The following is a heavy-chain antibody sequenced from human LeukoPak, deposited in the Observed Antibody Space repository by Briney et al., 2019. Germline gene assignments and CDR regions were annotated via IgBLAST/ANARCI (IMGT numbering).Heavy chain of an antibody. J-gene: IGHJ4*02. CDR1: GYTFTGYY. CDR3: ARDSSTVTGYY. V-gene: IGHV1-2*02. Sequence: GGSVKVSCKASGYTFTGYYMHWVRQAPGQGLEWMGWINPNSGGTNYAQKFQGRVTMTRDTSISTAYMELRSLRSDDTAVYYCARDSSTVTGYYWGQGTLVTVSS. D-gene: IGHD4-17*01. CDR2: INPNSGGT.